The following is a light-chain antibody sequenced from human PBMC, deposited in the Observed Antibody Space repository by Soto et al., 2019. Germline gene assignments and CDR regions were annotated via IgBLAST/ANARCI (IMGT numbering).Light chain of an antibody. CDR3: QQYQTYST. V-gene: IGKV1-5*01. Sequence: DIQVTQSPPTLSASVGDRVTITCRASQTISTWMAWYQQKPGKAPKLLVYDASSLGSGVPSRFSGSGSGTEFTLTISSLQPDDFATYFCQQYQTYSTFGQGTRLEIK. CDR2: DAS. J-gene: IGKJ5*01. CDR1: QTISTW.